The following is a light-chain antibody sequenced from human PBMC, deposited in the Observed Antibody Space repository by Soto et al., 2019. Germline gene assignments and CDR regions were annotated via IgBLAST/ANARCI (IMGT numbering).Light chain of an antibody. J-gene: IGLJ2*01. CDR2: DVS. CDR3: SSYTSTNTLV. V-gene: IGLV2-14*01. CDR1: SSDVGDYNY. Sequence: QSALTQPASVSGSPGQSITISCTGTSSDVGDYNYVSWYQQHPGKAPKLMIYDVSNRPSGVSNRFSGSKSGNTASLTISGLQAEDEDDYFCSSYTSTNTLVFGGGTKLTVL.